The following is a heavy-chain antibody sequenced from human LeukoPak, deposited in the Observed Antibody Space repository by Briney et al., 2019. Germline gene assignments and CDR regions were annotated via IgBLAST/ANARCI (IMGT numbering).Heavy chain of an antibody. Sequence: GGSLRLSCAASGFTFSSYAMSWVRQARGKGLEWVSAISGSGGSTYYAASVKGRFTISRDNTKNTLYLKMTSLGAEDTAVYYCAKDRVYCGGDRYSELFDYWGQGTLVTVSS. CDR1: GFTFSSYA. CDR2: ISGSGGST. J-gene: IGHJ4*02. CDR3: AKDRVYCGGDRYSELFDY. D-gene: IGHD2-21*02. V-gene: IGHV3-23*01.